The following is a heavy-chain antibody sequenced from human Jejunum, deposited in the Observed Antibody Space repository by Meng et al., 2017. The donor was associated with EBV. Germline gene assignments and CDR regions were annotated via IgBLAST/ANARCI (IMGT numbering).Heavy chain of an antibody. CDR3: ASRPGFNIGPFDY. J-gene: IGHJ4*02. Sequence: QVQRVQSGAEVKKPGASVKLSCKASGYTFTNYPIHWVRQAPGQRPEWMGCINPGNGETEFSQKFQGRVTITRDTSATTAYMELTSLRSEDTAVYYCASRPGFNIGPFDYWGQGTLVTVFS. D-gene: IGHD3/OR15-3a*01. CDR1: GYTFTNYP. V-gene: IGHV1-3*01. CDR2: INPGNGET.